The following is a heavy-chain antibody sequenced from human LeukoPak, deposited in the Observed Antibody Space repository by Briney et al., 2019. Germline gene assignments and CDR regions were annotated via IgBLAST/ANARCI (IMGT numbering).Heavy chain of an antibody. CDR3: AKGAVGKSESSGYPPHFDY. CDR2: VSATGYTT. Sequence: ASVKVSCKASGYTFTSHGFSWVRQAPGKGLEWVSYVSATGYTTSYADSVKGRFTISRDNAKNTVFLQMNSLRAEDTAVYYCAKGAVGKSESSGYPPHFDYWGQGTLVTVSS. CDR1: GYTFTSHG. V-gene: IGHV3-23*01. J-gene: IGHJ4*02. D-gene: IGHD3-22*01.